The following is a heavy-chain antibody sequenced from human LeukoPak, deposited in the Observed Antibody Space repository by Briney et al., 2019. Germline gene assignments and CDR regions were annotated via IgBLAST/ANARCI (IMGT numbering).Heavy chain of an antibody. D-gene: IGHD3-22*01. CDR3: ARADDXXXYYXXAFDI. CDR1: GGSISSYY. J-gene: IGHJ3*02. Sequence: SETLSFTCTVSGGSISSYYWSWIRQPPGKGLEWIGYIYYSGSTNYNPSLKSRVTISVDTSKNQFSLKLSSVTAADTAVYYCARADDXXXYYXXAFDIWGXXXXVT. V-gene: IGHV4-59*01. CDR2: IYYSGST.